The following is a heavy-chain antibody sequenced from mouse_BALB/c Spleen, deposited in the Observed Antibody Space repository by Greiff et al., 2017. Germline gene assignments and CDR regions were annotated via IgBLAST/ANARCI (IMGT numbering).Heavy chain of an antibody. CDR2: ISYSGST. CDR1: GDSITSGY. CDR3: ARGRIYYDYDGWYFDV. J-gene: IGHJ1*01. Sequence: ESGPSLVKPSQTLSLTCSVTGDSITSGYWNWIRKFPGNKLEYMGYISYSGSTYYNPSLKSRISITRDTSKNQYYLQLNSVTTEDTATYYCARGRIYYDYDGWYFDVWGAGTTVTVSS. V-gene: IGHV3-8*02. D-gene: IGHD2-4*01.